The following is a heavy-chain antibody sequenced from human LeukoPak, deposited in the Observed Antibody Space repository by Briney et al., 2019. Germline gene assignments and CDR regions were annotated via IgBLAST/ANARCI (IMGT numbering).Heavy chain of an antibody. D-gene: IGHD4-17*01. CDR1: GGSISSYY. CDR2: IYYSGST. V-gene: IGHV4-59*08. J-gene: IGHJ4*02. CDR3: ASHDYGDPPDDY. Sequence: PSETLSLTCTVSGGSISSYYWSWIRQPPGKGLEWIGYIYYSGSTNYNPSLKSRVTISVDTSKNQFSLKLSSVTAADTAVCYCASHDYGDPPDDYWGQGTLVTVSS.